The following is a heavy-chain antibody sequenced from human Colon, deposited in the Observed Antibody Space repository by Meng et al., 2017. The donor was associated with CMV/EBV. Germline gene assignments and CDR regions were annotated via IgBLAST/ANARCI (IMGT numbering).Heavy chain of an antibody. CDR1: GGSFSNYA. D-gene: IGHD5-24*01. CDR3: ARARDRDGLYNFDS. CDR2: IVPIFVTP. J-gene: IGHJ4*02. Sequence: QGQLVQSGGEVKKPGSSVKFSCRTSGGSFSNYAVSWVRQAPGQGLEWMGGIVPIFVTPNYAQKFQGRVTVTADESTSTAYMELSSLTSEDTAIYYCARARDRDGLYNFDSWGQGTLVTVSS. V-gene: IGHV1-69*12.